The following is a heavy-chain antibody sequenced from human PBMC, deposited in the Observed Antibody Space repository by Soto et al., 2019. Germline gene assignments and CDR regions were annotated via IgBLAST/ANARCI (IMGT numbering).Heavy chain of an antibody. V-gene: IGHV4-4*02. Sequence: SETLSLTFAVSGDSISSSNWWSWVRQPPGKGLEWIGEIYHGGITNSNPSLKSRVTISVDKSKNQLSLRLSSVTAADTAVYYCASWGGSSSRYFDYWGQGALVTVSS. CDR1: GDSISSSNW. CDR2: IYHGGIT. J-gene: IGHJ4*02. CDR3: ASWGGSSSRYFDY. D-gene: IGHD6-6*01.